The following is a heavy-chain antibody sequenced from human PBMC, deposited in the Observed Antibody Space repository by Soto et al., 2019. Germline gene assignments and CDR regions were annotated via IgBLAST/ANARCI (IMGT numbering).Heavy chain of an antibody. V-gene: IGHV4-39*01. J-gene: IGHJ4*02. CDR3: ARHFTILGGDCLDY. CDR2: IYYSGST. Sequence: QLQLQESGPGLVKPSETLSLTCTVSGGSISSSSYYWGWIRQPPGKGLEWIGSIYYSGSTYYNPSLKSRVTISVDTSKNQFSLKLSSVTAADTAVYYCARHFTILGGDCLDYWGQGTLVTVSS. CDR1: GGSISSSSYY. D-gene: IGHD2-21*02.